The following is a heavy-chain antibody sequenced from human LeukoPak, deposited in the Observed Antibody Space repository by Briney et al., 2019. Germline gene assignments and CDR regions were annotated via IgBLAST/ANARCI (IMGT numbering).Heavy chain of an antibody. J-gene: IGHJ5*02. Sequence: ASVKVSCKASGYTFTGYYMHWVRQAPGQGLEWMGWINPNSGGTNYAQKFQGRVTMTRDASISTAYMELSRLRSDDTAVYYCARDWRPRRLERRARFDPWGQGTLVTVSS. CDR3: ARDWRPRRLERRARFDP. CDR1: GYTFTGYY. V-gene: IGHV1-2*02. CDR2: INPNSGGT. D-gene: IGHD1-1*01.